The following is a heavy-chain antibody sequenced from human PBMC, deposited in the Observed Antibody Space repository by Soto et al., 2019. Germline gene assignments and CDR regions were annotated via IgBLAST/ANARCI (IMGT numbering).Heavy chain of an antibody. V-gene: IGHV1-18*01. J-gene: IGHJ5*02. CDR2: ISAYTDTP. Sequence: ASVKVSCKASGYTFTNFGVSWVRRAPGQGLEWMGWISAYTDTPNYAQKFQGRVTMTIDTSTSTAYMDLRSLTSDDTAVYYCARVIPGVEAWFDPWGQGTLVTVSS. CDR3: ARVIPGVEAWFDP. D-gene: IGHD2-2*01. CDR1: GYTFTNFG.